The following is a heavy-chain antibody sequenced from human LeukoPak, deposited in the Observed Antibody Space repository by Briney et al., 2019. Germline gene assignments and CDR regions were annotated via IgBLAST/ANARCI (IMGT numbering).Heavy chain of an antibody. J-gene: IGHJ4*02. CDR1: GGSISSGDYY. CDR3: ARGEHDYSDYGRYDY. D-gene: IGHD4-11*01. CDR2: IYYSGST. Sequence: SQTLSLTCTVSGGSISSGDYYWSWIRQPPGKGLEWIGYIYYSGSTYYNPSLKSRVTISVDTSKNQFSLKLSSVTAADTAVYYCARGEHDYSDYGRYDYWGQGTLVTVSS. V-gene: IGHV4-30-4*01.